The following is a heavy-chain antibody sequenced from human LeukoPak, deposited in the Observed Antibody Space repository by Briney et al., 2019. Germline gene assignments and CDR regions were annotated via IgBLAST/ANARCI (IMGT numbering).Heavy chain of an antibody. J-gene: IGHJ3*02. CDR3: ARSPYYDILTGYFSDI. D-gene: IGHD3-9*01. CDR1: GGSFSGYY. V-gene: IGHV4-34*01. Sequence: SETLSLTCAVYGGSFSGYYWSWIRQPPGKGLEWIGEINHSGSTNYNPSLKSRVTISVDTSKNQFSPKLSSVTAADTAVYYCARSPYYDILTGYFSDIWGQGTMVTVSS. CDR2: INHSGST.